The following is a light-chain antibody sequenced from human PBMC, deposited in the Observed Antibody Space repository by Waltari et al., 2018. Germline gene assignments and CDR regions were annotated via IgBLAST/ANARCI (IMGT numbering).Light chain of an antibody. CDR3: QQYYSIPYT. CDR1: QNILYSSNSKNY. V-gene: IGKV4-1*01. Sequence: DIVMTQSPDSLAVSLGERATINCKSSQNILYSSNSKNYLAWYPHKPGQPPKLLIYWASTRESGVPDRFSGSGSETDFTLTISSLQAEDVAVYYCQQYYSIPYTFGQGTKLEIK. CDR2: WAS. J-gene: IGKJ2*01.